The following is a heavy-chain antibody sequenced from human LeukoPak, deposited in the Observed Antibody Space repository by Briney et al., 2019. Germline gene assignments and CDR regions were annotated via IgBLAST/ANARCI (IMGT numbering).Heavy chain of an antibody. Sequence: ASVKVSCKASGYTFTSYYMHWVRQAPGQGLEWVGIINPSGGSTSYAQKFQGRVTMTTDTSTSTAYMELRSLRSDGTAVYYCARAAQWLVPWFDPWGQGTLVTVSS. D-gene: IGHD6-19*01. CDR3: ARAAQWLVPWFDP. V-gene: IGHV1-46*01. J-gene: IGHJ5*02. CDR2: INPSGGST. CDR1: GYTFTSYY.